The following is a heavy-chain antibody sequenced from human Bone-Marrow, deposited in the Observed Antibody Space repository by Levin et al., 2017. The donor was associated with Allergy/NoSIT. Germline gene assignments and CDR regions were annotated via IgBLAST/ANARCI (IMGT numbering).Heavy chain of an antibody. V-gene: IGHV6-1*01. CDR2: TYYRSEWSKWYS. CDR3: AREEWDTLMVNI. Sequence: SSETLSLTCAISGDSVSGGSAAWNWIRQSPSRGLEWLGRTYYRSEWSKWYSDYEEPVKGRLVINADISKNQFSLRLTSVTPEDTAVYFCAREEWDTLMVNIWGQGSLVTVSS. J-gene: IGHJ4*02. CDR1: GDSVSGGSAA. D-gene: IGHD1-26*01.